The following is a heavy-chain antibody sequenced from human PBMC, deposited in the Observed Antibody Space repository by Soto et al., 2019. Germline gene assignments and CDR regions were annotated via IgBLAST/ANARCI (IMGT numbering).Heavy chain of an antibody. CDR1: GGTFSSYT. V-gene: IGHV1-69*08. CDR3: ARDGTYYYDSSGYLPGAY. Sequence: QVQLVQSGAEVKKPGSSVKVSCKASGGTFSSYTISWVRQAPGQGLEWMGRIIPILGIANYAQKFQGRVTITADKSTSTAYMEQSNLRSEDTAVYFCARDGTYYYDSSGYLPGAYWGQGTLVTVSS. CDR2: IIPILGIA. J-gene: IGHJ4*02. D-gene: IGHD3-22*01.